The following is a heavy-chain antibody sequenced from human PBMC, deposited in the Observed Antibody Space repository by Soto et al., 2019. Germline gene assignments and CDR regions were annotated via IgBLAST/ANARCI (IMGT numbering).Heavy chain of an antibody. D-gene: IGHD5-12*01. CDR3: AKGSIEYSAAVDN. V-gene: IGHV3-23*01. CDR1: GFSFSSHA. Sequence: EVQLLGSGGGLVQPGGSLRLSCVASGFSFSSHAMVWVRQAPGKGLEWVSVISARGGSSYFADTVKGRFTISRDNSENLLSLEMNSLRAEDTAIYFCAKGSIEYSAAVDNWGQGTLVLVSS. J-gene: IGHJ4*02. CDR2: ISARGGSS.